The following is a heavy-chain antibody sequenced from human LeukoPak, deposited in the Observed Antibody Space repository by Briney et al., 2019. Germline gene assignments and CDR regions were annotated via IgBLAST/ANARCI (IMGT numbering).Heavy chain of an antibody. CDR3: ARERFGDADWYFDL. CDR2: IYHGGST. CDR1: GASISSSHW. D-gene: IGHD4-17*01. J-gene: IGHJ2*01. V-gene: IGHV4-4*02. Sequence: SETLSLTCAVAGASISSSHWWSWVRQPPRKGLEWIGEIYHGGSTNCNPSLKGRVTISVDTSKNQFSLRLNSVTAADTAVYYCARERFGDADWYFDLWGRGTLVTVSS.